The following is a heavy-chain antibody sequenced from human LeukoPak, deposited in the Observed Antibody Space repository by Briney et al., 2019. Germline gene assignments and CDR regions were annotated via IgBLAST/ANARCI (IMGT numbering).Heavy chain of an antibody. J-gene: IGHJ4*02. CDR1: GFTFSRHW. CDR3: AKGGVYGDYYFDY. CDR2: ISGSGGGT. V-gene: IGHV3-23*01. D-gene: IGHD4-17*01. Sequence: PGGSLRLSCAASGFTFSRHWMTWVRQAPGKGLEWVSVISGSGGGTYYADSVKGRFTISGDNSKNTVYLQMNSLRAEDTALYYCAKGGVYGDYYFDYWGQGTLVTVSS.